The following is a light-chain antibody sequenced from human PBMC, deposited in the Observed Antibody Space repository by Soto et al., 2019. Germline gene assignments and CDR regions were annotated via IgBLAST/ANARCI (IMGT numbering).Light chain of an antibody. Sequence: DIVMTQTPLSLPVTPGEPASISCRSSQSLLDRDDGNTYVDWYVQKPGQSPQLLIYTLSNRASGVPDRFSGSGSGTDFTLKISRVEAEDVGVYFCMQRIEFPLTFGGGTKLEIK. CDR3: MQRIEFPLT. CDR2: TLS. CDR1: QSLLDRDDGNTY. V-gene: IGKV2-40*01. J-gene: IGKJ4*01.